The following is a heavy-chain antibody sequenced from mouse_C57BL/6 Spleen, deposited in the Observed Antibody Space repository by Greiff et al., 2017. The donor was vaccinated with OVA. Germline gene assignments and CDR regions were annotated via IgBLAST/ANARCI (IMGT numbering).Heavy chain of an antibody. V-gene: IGHV1-69*01. D-gene: IGHD1-1*01. CDR1: GYTFTSYW. Sequence: QVQLKQPGAELVMPGASVKLSCKASGYTFTSYWMHWVKQRPGQGLEWIGEIDPSDSYTNYNQKFKGKSTLTVDKSSSTAYMQLSSLTSEDSAVYYCARTGYYGSSHWYFDVWGTGTTVTVSS. CDR3: ARTGYYGSSHWYFDV. J-gene: IGHJ1*03. CDR2: IDPSDSYT.